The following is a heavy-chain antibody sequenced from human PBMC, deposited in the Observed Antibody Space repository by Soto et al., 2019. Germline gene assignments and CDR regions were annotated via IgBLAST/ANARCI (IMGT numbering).Heavy chain of an antibody. CDR1: GFTLSDYY. CDR2: SRDKGKSYST. CDR3: TRTITGTTAFDY. Sequence: EVQLVESGGGLVQPGRSLRLSCAGSGFTLSDYYIDWVRQAPGKGLEWVGRSRDKGKSYSTDYAASVKGRFTISRDASKNSLYLQMNSLKTEDTAMYYCTRTITGTTAFDYWGQGTLVTVSS. V-gene: IGHV3-72*01. J-gene: IGHJ4*02. D-gene: IGHD1-7*01.